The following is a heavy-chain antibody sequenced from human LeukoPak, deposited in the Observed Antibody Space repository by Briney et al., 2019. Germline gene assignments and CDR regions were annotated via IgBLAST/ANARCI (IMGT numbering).Heavy chain of an antibody. D-gene: IGHD3-22*01. Sequence: PLGSLRLSCAASGFTFSRYGMHWVRQAPGKGLEWVAVIWYDGSNKYYADSVKGRFTISRDNSKNTLYLQMNSLRAEDTAVYYCAKEYYYDSSGYSRAFDIWGQGTMVTVSS. CDR3: AKEYYYDSSGYSRAFDI. J-gene: IGHJ3*02. CDR1: GFTFSRYG. CDR2: IWYDGSNK. V-gene: IGHV3-30*02.